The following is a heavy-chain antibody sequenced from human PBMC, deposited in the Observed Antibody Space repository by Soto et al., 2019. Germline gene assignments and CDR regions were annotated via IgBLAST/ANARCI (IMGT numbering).Heavy chain of an antibody. CDR3: ARDIKSNYYDSSGYYHGPGY. J-gene: IGHJ4*02. V-gene: IGHV3-33*01. CDR1: GFTFSSYG. CDR2: IWYDGSNK. D-gene: IGHD3-22*01. Sequence: PGGSLRLSCAASGFTFSSYGMHWVRQAPGKGLEWVAVIWYDGSNKYYADSVKGRFTISRDNSKNTLYLQMNSLRAEDTAVHYCARDIKSNYYDSSGYYHGPGYWGQGTLVTVSS.